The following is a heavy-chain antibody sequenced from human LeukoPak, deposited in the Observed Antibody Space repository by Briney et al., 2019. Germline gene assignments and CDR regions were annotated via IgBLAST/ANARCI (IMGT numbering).Heavy chain of an antibody. J-gene: IGHJ4*02. Sequence: PGGSLRLSCATSGFTFSSYAMSWVRQAPGKGLEWVSGIGASGGSTYYADSVKGRFTISRDNSKNTLYLQMNSLRTEDTAVYYYAKAEGYYILTGLDYWGQGTLVTVSS. V-gene: IGHV3-23*01. D-gene: IGHD3-9*01. CDR1: GFTFSSYA. CDR3: AKAEGYYILTGLDY. CDR2: IGASGGST.